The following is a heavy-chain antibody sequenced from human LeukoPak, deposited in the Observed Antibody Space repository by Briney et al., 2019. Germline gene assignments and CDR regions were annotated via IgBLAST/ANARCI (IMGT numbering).Heavy chain of an antibody. CDR1: GGSISSRSCY. D-gene: IGHD4-17*01. V-gene: IGHV4-39*01. CDR3: ARLLTTVTTGYYFDY. J-gene: IGHJ4*02. CDR2: FYYTGST. Sequence: PSETLSLTCTVSGGSISSRSCYWGWIRQPPGKGLEWIGSFYYTGSTFYNPSLKSRVTISADTSKNQFSLTLCSVTAADTAVYYCARLLTTVTTGYYFDYWGQGALVTVSS.